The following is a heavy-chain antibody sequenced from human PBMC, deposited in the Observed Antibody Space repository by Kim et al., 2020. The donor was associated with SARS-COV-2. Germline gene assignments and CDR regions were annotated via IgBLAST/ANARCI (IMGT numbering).Heavy chain of an antibody. Sequence: GGSLRLSCAASKFTFSSYWMSWVRQAPGKGLEWVANIKQDGSEKYYVDSVKGRFTISRDNAKNSLYLQMNSLRAEDTAIYYCVRDGGNFDYWGQGTLVTVSS. CDR3: VRDGGNFDY. CDR1: KFTFSSYW. V-gene: IGHV3-7*01. CDR2: IKQDGSEK. J-gene: IGHJ4*02.